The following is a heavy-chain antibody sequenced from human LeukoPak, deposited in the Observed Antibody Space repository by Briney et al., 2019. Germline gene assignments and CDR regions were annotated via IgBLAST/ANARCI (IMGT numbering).Heavy chain of an antibody. D-gene: IGHD2-2*01. CDR2: IYYSGST. V-gene: IGHV4-39*01. Sequence: PSETLSLTCTVSGGSISSSSYSWGWIRQPPGKGLEWIGSIYYSGSTYYNPSLKSRVTISVDTSKNQFSLKLSSVTAADTAVYYCARRADCSSTSCYGGVVFWNENVSPLLNDYWGQGTLVTVSS. CDR3: ARRADCSSTSCYGGVVFWNENVSPLLNDY. J-gene: IGHJ4*02. CDR1: GGSISSSSYS.